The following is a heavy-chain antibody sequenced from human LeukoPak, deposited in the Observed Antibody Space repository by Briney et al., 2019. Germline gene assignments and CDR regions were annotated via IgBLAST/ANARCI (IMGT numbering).Heavy chain of an antibody. V-gene: IGHV1-58*02. D-gene: IGHD2-15*01. CDR1: GFTFTSSA. J-gene: IGHJ6*02. CDR3: AADSVANYYGMDV. CDR2: IVVGSGNT. Sequence: ASVKVSCKASGFTFTSSAMQWVRQARGQRLEWIGWIVVGSGNTDYAQKFQERVTITRDMSTSTAYMELSSLRSEDTAVYYCAADSVANYYGMDVWGQGTTVTVSS.